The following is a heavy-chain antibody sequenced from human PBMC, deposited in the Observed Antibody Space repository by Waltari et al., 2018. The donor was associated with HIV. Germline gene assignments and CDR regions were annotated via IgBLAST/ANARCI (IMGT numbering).Heavy chain of an antibody. D-gene: IGHD4-17*01. J-gene: IGHJ3*02. CDR3: ARSEDYGDYEGAFDI. V-gene: IGHV1-45*02. CDR1: GYTFTYRY. Sequence: QMQLVQSGAEVKKTGSSVKVSCKASGYTFTYRYLHWVRPAPGQALEWMGWITPFKGNTNNAQKVQDRVTITRDRSMSTAYMELSSLRSEDTAMYYCARSEDYGDYEGAFDIWGQGTMVTVSS. CDR2: ITPFKGNT.